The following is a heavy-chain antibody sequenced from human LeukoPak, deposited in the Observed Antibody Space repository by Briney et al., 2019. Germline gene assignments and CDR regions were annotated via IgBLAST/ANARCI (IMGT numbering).Heavy chain of an antibody. V-gene: IGHV3-30*02. Sequence: PGGSLRLSCAASRFTFSSYGMHWVRQSPGKGLEWVAFIRYDGSNKYYADSVKGRFTISRENSKNTLYLQMNSLRVEDTAVYYCAKGRRYNILTGHYVSEVDPWGQGTLVTVSS. CDR2: IRYDGSNK. D-gene: IGHD3-9*01. CDR1: RFTFSSYG. CDR3: AKGRRYNILTGHYVSEVDP. J-gene: IGHJ5*02.